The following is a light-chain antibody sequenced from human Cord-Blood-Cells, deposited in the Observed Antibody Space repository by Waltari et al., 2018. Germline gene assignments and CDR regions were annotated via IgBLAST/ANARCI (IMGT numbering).Light chain of an antibody. CDR1: QRISIW. V-gene: IGKV1-5*03. CDR2: KAS. J-gene: IGKJ1*01. Sequence: DIQMTQSPSPLSASVGERVTITCRDSQRISIWLAWYQQKPGKAPKLLSYKASSLESGGPSRFSGSGSGTEFTLTISSLQPDDFATYYGQQYNSYWTFGQGTKVEIK. CDR3: QQYNSYWT.